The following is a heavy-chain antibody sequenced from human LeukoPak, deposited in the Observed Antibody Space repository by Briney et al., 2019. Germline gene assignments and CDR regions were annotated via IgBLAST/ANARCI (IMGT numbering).Heavy chain of an antibody. CDR3: ARVIHPNIIAAAGEFDY. D-gene: IGHD6-13*01. Sequence: GGSLRLSCAASGFTFSSYGMHWVRQAPGKGLEWVSYISSSSSTIYYADSVKGRFTISRDNAKNSLYLQMNSLRAEDTAVYYCARVIHPNIIAAAGEFDYWGQGTLVTVSS. V-gene: IGHV3-48*04. J-gene: IGHJ4*02. CDR2: ISSSSSTI. CDR1: GFTFSSYG.